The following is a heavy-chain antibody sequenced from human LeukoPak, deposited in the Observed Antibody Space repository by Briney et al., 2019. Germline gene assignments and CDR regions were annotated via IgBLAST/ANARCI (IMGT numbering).Heavy chain of an antibody. Sequence: GGSLRLSCTASGFTFGDYAMSWVRQAPGKGREWVGFIRSKAYGGTTEYAASVKGRFTISRDDSKSIAYLQMNSLKTEDTAVYYCTRAGQYYYDSSGYYYSDYWGQGTLVTVSS. V-gene: IGHV3-49*04. CDR2: IRSKAYGGTT. J-gene: IGHJ4*02. CDR3: TRAGQYYYDSSGYYYSDY. CDR1: GFTFGDYA. D-gene: IGHD3-22*01.